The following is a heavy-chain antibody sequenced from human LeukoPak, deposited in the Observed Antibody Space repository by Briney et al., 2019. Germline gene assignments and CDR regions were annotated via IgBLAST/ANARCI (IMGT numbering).Heavy chain of an antibody. Sequence: GGSLRLSCAASGFTFSRYAMSWVRQAPGKGLEWVSSISGDRSTTYYAASVKGRFAISRDNAKNSLYLQMDSLRVEDTAVYYCARGWELDPWGQGTLVTVSS. D-gene: IGHD1-26*01. CDR3: ARGWELDP. CDR1: GFTFSRYA. CDR2: ISGDRSTT. V-gene: IGHV3-23*01. J-gene: IGHJ5*02.